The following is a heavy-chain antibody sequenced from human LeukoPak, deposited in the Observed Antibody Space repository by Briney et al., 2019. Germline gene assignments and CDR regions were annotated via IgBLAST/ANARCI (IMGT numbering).Heavy chain of an antibody. D-gene: IGHD1-26*01. V-gene: IGHV4-61*02. CDR3: ARRAILKHWSVGATIQH. CDR1: GGSISSGSHY. J-gene: IGHJ1*01. CDR2: IYTSGTT. Sequence: SQTLSLTCPVSGGSISSGSHYWSWIRQPAGKGLEWIGRIYTSGTTNYNPSLKSRVTISVATSNNQFSLKLSSVTAADTAVYYCARRAILKHWSVGATIQHWGQGTLVTVSS.